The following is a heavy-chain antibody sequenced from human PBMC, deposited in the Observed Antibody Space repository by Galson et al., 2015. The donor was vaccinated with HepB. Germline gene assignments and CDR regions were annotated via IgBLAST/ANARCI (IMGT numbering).Heavy chain of an antibody. CDR1: AFTFSNYW. Sequence: SLRLSCAASAFTFSNYWMYWVRQAPGKGLVWVSRINSDGSSASYAESVKGRFPISRDNAKNTLYMQANSLRAEDTAVYYCARALRDDFWRGYYSGNLYYYGMDVWGQGTTVTVSS. D-gene: IGHD3-3*01. V-gene: IGHV3-74*01. J-gene: IGHJ6*02. CDR3: ARALRDDFWRGYYSGNLYYYGMDV. CDR2: INSDGSSA.